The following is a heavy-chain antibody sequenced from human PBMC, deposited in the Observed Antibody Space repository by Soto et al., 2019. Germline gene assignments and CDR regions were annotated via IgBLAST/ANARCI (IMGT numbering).Heavy chain of an antibody. CDR2: IYYSGST. Sequence: QVQLQESGPGLVKPSQTLSLTCTVSGGSISSGDYYWSWIRQPPGKGLEWIGYIYYSGSTYYNPSLKGRVTISVDTSKNQFSLKLSSVTAADTAVYYCARGSGEYPQFGFLGYYYGMDVWGQGTTVTVSS. D-gene: IGHD3-10*01. J-gene: IGHJ6*02. CDR3: ARGSGEYPQFGFLGYYYGMDV. V-gene: IGHV4-30-4*01. CDR1: GGSISSGDYY.